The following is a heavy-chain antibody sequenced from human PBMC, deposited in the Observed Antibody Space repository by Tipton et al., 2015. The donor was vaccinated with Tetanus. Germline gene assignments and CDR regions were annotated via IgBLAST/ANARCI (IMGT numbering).Heavy chain of an antibody. CDR1: GYIFNNYW. Sequence: QLVQSGGEVKKPGESLKISCKGSGYIFNNYWIGWVRQKPGQGLEWMGIIYPGDCDTRYSPSFQGQVTIAVDKSINTAYLQWSSLKASDTSMFYCARAHCTDGVFNFDLLGQGALVTVAS. J-gene: IGHJ4*02. V-gene: IGHV5-51*01. D-gene: IGHD2-8*01. CDR3: ARAHCTDGVFNFDL. CDR2: IYPGDCDT.